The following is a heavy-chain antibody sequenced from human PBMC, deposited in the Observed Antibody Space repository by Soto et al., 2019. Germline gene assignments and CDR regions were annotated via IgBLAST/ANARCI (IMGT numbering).Heavy chain of an antibody. Sequence: EVQLLESGGGLVQPGGSLRLSCAASGFTFSSYAMSWVRQSPGKGLEGVSAISGGGGTTYYADSVKGRFPFSRDNSKNTLYLQLNSLRAEDTAVYYCAKTANGWFSAFDIWGQGTMVTVSS. D-gene: IGHD6-19*01. CDR1: GFTFSSYA. CDR3: AKTANGWFSAFDI. CDR2: ISGGGGTT. J-gene: IGHJ3*02. V-gene: IGHV3-23*01.